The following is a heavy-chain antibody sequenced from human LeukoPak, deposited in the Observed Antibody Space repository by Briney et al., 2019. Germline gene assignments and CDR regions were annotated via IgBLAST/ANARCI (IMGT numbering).Heavy chain of an antibody. CDR1: GGSISSYY. CDR2: IYYSGST. D-gene: IGHD2-15*01. J-gene: IGHJ4*02. Sequence: SETLSLTCTVSGGSISSYYWSWIRQPPGKGLEWIGYIYYSGSTNYNPSLKSRVTISVDTSKNQFSLKLCSVTAADTAVYYCASSPPRRYCSGGSCVYFDYWGQGTLVTVSS. CDR3: ASSPPRRYCSGGSCVYFDY. V-gene: IGHV4-59*12.